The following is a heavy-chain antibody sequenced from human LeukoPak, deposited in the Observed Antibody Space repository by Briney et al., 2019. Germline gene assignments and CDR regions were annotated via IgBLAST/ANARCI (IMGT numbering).Heavy chain of an antibody. Sequence: PSETLSLTCAVSGGSISSGGYSWSWIRQPPGKGLEWIGYIYHSGSTYYNPSLKSRVTISVDRSKNQFSLKLSSVTAADTAVYYCARGDGDHDWYFDLWGRGTLVTVSS. CDR1: GGSISSGGYS. D-gene: IGHD4-17*01. CDR2: IYHSGST. J-gene: IGHJ2*01. V-gene: IGHV4-30-2*01. CDR3: ARGDGDHDWYFDL.